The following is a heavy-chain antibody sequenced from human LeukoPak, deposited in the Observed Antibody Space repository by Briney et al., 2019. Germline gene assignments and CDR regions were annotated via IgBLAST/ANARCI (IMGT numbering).Heavy chain of an antibody. D-gene: IGHD3-10*01. V-gene: IGHV3-23*01. J-gene: IGHJ4*02. CDR3: AKVAYYYGSGSSQFDY. Sequence: GGTLRLSCAASGFTFSSYGMSWVRQAPGKWLEWVSAISGSGGSTYYADSVKGRFTISRDNSKNTLYLQMNSLRAEDTAVYYCAKVAYYYGSGSSQFDYWGQGTLVTVSS. CDR2: ISGSGGST. CDR1: GFTFSSYG.